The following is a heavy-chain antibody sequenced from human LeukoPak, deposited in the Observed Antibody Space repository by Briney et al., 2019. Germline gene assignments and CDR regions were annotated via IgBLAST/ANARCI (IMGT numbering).Heavy chain of an antibody. CDR3: AKALGAICGTGCSSRYFDC. D-gene: IGHD2-21*02. J-gene: IGHJ4*02. Sequence: GGSLRLSCAVSGFTFSSYGMHWVRQAPGKGLEWVAAISYDGSNKYYADSVKGRFTISRDNSKNTLYLQMNTLRAEDTAVYYCAKALGAICGTGCSSRYFDCWGQGTLVTVSS. V-gene: IGHV3-30*18. CDR1: GFTFSSYG. CDR2: ISYDGSNK.